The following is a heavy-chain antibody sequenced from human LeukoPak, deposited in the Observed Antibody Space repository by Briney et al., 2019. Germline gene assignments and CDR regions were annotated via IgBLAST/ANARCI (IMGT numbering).Heavy chain of an antibody. CDR2: IYYSGST. CDR1: DGSISSGDYY. J-gene: IGHJ4*02. Sequence: SETLSLTCTVSDGSISSGDYYWSWIRQPPGKGLEWIGYIYYSGSTYYNPSLKSRVTISVDMSKNQFSLKLRSVTAADTAVYYCARIEGSSGHGAFDYWGQGTLVTVSP. V-gene: IGHV4-30-4*08. D-gene: IGHD5-12*01. CDR3: ARIEGSSGHGAFDY.